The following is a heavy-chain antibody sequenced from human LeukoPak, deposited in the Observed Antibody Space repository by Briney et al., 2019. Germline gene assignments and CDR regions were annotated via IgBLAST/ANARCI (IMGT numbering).Heavy chain of an antibody. CDR1: GYSFTSYW. Sequence: GESLKISCKGSGYSFTSYWIGWVRQMPGKGLEWMELLYPGDSDNRYSPSFQGQVAISADKSISTAYLQWSSMKASDTAMYYCARAPTAAPVTTLTYWGQGTLVTVSS. CDR3: ARAPTAAPVTTLTY. CDR2: LYPGDSDN. D-gene: IGHD4-17*01. V-gene: IGHV5-51*01. J-gene: IGHJ4*02.